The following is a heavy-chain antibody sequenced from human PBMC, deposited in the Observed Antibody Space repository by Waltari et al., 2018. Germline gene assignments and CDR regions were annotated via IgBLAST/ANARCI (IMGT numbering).Heavy chain of an antibody. J-gene: IGHJ4*02. CDR1: GYTFTCRG. CDR2: INTQNGST. Sequence: QVQLVQSGGEMKEPGASVKVSCKASGYTFTCRGINWVRQAPGQGLEWMGWINTQNGSTNYAQNLQGRVTMTADTSTTTAYMELRSLKSDDTAIYYCARTCISAACYMIYWGQGTLVTVSA. V-gene: IGHV1-18*01. CDR3: ARTCISAACYMIY. D-gene: IGHD2-2*02.